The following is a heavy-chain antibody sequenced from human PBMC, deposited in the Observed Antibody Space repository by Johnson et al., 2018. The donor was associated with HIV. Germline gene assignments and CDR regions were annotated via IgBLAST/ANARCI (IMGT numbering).Heavy chain of an antibody. Sequence: QVQLVESGGGLVQPGGSLRLSCAASGFTFSSYWMHWVRQAPGKGLEWVAVISYDGSKKYYAGSVKGRFTISRDNSKTTLYLQMNSLRAEDTAVYYCAKAPYGSGIRPGAFDIWGQGTMVTVSS. D-gene: IGHD3-10*01. V-gene: IGHV3-30*18. J-gene: IGHJ3*02. CDR1: GFTFSSYW. CDR2: ISYDGSKK. CDR3: AKAPYGSGIRPGAFDI.